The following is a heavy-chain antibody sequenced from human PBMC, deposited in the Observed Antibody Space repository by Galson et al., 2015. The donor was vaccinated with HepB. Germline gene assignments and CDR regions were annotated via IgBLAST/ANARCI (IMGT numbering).Heavy chain of an antibody. Sequence: SLRLSCAASGFTFDDYPMHWVRQAPGKGLEWVSGISWTSGSKAYADSVKGRFTISRDHAKNSLYLQLNSLRAEDTAFYYCAKGGDHTYWGQGTLVTVSS. CDR3: AKGGDHTY. V-gene: IGHV3-9*01. CDR2: ISWTSGSK. D-gene: IGHD2-21*02. CDR1: GFTFDDYP. J-gene: IGHJ4*02.